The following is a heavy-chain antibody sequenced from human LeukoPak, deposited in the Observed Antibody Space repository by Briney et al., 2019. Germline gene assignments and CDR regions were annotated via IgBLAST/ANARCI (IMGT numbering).Heavy chain of an antibody. J-gene: IGHJ2*01. Sequence: GGSLRLSCAASGFTVSSNYMSWVCQAPGKGLEWVSVIYSGGSTYYADSVKGRFTISRDNSKDTLYLQMNSLRAEDTALYHCARDPRGYSYGYWYFDLWGRGTLVTVSS. CDR3: ARDPRGYSYGYWYFDL. CDR1: GFTVSSNY. V-gene: IGHV3-53*01. CDR2: IYSGGST. D-gene: IGHD5-18*01.